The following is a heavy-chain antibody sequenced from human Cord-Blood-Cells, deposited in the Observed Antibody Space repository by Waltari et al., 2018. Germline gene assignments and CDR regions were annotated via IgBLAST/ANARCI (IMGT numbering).Heavy chain of an antibody. J-gene: IGHJ3*02. CDR1: GYTFTGDY. V-gene: IGHV1-2*04. CDR2: INPDSGGT. Sequence: QVQLVQSGAEVKKPGASGKVSCKASGYTFTGDYMHWVRRAPGQGLEWMGWINPDSGGTNYAQKFQGWVTMTRDTSISTAYMELSRLRSDDTAVYYCASTQIAEDAFDIWGQGTMVTVSS. CDR3: ASTQIAEDAFDI. D-gene: IGHD3-22*01.